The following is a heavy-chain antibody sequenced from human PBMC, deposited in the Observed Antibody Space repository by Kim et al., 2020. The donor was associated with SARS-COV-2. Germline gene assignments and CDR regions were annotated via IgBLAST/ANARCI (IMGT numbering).Heavy chain of an antibody. CDR2: IYYSGST. J-gene: IGHJ3*02. D-gene: IGHD2-2*02. Sequence: SETLSLTCTVSGGSISSYYWSWIRQPPGKGLEWIGYIYYSGSTNYNSSLKRRVTISVDRSKNQFSLNLTSVTAADTALYYCAGLYGDLDVFDIWGQGTMVTVSS. CDR3: AGLYGDLDVFDI. V-gene: IGHV4-59*13. CDR1: GGSISSYY.